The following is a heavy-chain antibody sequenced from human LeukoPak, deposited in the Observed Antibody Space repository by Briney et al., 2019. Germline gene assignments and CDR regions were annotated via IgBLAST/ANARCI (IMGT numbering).Heavy chain of an antibody. CDR2: IWYDGSNK. Sequence: QPGGSLRLSCAASGFTFSSYGMHWVRQAPGKGLEWVAVIWYDGSNKYYADSVKGRFTISRDSSKNTLYLQMNSLRAEDTAVYYCAREPIMITFGGVIGLDYWGQGTLVTVSS. D-gene: IGHD3-16*02. CDR3: AREPIMITFGGVIGLDY. CDR1: GFTFSSYG. V-gene: IGHV3-33*01. J-gene: IGHJ4*02.